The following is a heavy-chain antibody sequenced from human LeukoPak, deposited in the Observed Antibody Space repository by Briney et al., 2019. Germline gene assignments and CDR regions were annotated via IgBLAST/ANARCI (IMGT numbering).Heavy chain of an antibody. D-gene: IGHD3-16*01. J-gene: IGHJ4*02. CDR3: AGGGGGQWGYFDY. V-gene: IGHV1-18*04. Sequence: ASVKVSCKASGYTFTTNGIIWVRQAPGQGLEWMGWISAKNGNTNYAQNLQGRVTMTSDTSTSTAYMELRSLRSDDPAVYYCAGGGGGQWGYFDYWGQGTLVTVSS. CDR1: GYTFTTNG. CDR2: ISAKNGNT.